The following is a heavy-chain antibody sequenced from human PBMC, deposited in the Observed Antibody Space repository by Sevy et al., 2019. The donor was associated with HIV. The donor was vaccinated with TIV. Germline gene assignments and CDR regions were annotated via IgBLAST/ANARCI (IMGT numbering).Heavy chain of an antibody. J-gene: IGHJ4*02. CDR2: LKSDVYCGTV. CDR1: GFTFGDYC. CDR3: TRWKAAQSIFDY. Sequence: GGSLRLSCTASGFTFGDYCMSWVRQAPGKGLEWIAFLKSDVYCGTVAHAASVRGRFVISRDDSKTLAYLQMNDLKSEDTGVYYCTRWKAAQSIFDYWGQGALVTVSS. D-gene: IGHD6-13*01. V-gene: IGHV3-49*04.